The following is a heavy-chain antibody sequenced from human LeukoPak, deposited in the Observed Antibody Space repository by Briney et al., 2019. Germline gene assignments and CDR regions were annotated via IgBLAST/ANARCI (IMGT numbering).Heavy chain of an antibody. Sequence: PGGSLRLSCAASGFTFSSYAMSWVRQAPGKGLEWVSAISGSGGSTLYADSVKGRFTISRDNSKNTLYLQMNSLRADNTAVYYCAKVVFAVTTFGAFDIWGQGTMVTVSS. CDR2: ISGSGGST. CDR3: AKVVFAVTTFGAFDI. D-gene: IGHD4-11*01. V-gene: IGHV3-23*01. J-gene: IGHJ3*02. CDR1: GFTFSSYA.